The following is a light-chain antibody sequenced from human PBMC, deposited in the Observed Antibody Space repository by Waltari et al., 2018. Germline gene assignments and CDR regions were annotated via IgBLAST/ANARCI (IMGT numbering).Light chain of an antibody. Sequence: EIVLTQSPGTLSLSPGERATLSCRASQSVSSSYLAWYQQKPGQAPRPIIYGASSRATGIPDRFSVSGSGTDFTLTISRLEPEDFAVYYCQQYGSSQTFGQGTKVEIK. CDR2: GAS. J-gene: IGKJ1*01. CDR1: QSVSSSY. CDR3: QQYGSSQT. V-gene: IGKV3-20*01.